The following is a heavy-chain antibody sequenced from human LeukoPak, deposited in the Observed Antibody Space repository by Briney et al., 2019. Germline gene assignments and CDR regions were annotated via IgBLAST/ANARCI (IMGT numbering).Heavy chain of an antibody. J-gene: IGHJ3*01. CDR3: ARASFPFLEWTTSIPFDV. Sequence: ASVKVSCKASGGTFNSFAPSWVRQAPGQRLEWMGGIIPIYPTTDYAQRFQGRVTISADESKGTVSLELSNLRSEDTAVYYCARASFPFLEWTTSIPFDVWGQGTVVIVSS. V-gene: IGHV1-69*13. CDR2: IIPIYPTT. CDR1: GGTFNSFA. D-gene: IGHD3-3*01.